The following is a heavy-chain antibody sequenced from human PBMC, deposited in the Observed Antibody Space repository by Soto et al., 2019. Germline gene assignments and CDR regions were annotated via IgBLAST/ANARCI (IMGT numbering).Heavy chain of an antibody. Sequence: QVQLQESGPGLVKPSQTLSLTCTVSGGSISGAVYYWSWIRQPPGKGLEWIGYIFDSGSSYYNPSLKSRVTTSVDTSKNQYSLGLSSVTAADAAVYYCPREIIPLSTHGYFDLWGRGTLVTVSS. J-gene: IGHJ2*01. CDR1: GGSISGAVYY. CDR3: PREIIPLSTHGYFDL. CDR2: IFDSGSS. V-gene: IGHV4-30-4*01.